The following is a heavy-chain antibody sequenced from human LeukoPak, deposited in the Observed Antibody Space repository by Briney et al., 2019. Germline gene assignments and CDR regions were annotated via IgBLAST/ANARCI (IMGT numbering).Heavy chain of an antibody. CDR2: IKEDG. Sequence: PGGSLRLSCAASGFTFNKYWMHWVRQAPGKGLEWVASIKEDGDYVDSVEGRFTISRDNAKNSLYLQMNSLRAEDTALYYCAKDMRYYGSGSYNYWGQGTLVTVSS. CDR1: GFTFNKYW. J-gene: IGHJ4*02. D-gene: IGHD3-10*01. V-gene: IGHV3-7*03. CDR3: AKDMRYYGSGSYNY.